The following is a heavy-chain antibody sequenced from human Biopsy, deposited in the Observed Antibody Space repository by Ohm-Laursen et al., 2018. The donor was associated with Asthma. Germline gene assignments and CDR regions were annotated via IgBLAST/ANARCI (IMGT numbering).Heavy chain of an antibody. J-gene: IGHJ4*02. Sequence: SQTLSLTCPVSHGSITSGGYYWTWIRQHPGKGLEWIGFIYYSGSTYYNPSLKSRVSISIDTSKNQFSLKLSSVTAADTAVYYCARAQDYYDSRGYYRSFDYWGQGTLVTVSS. CDR1: HGSITSGGYY. CDR3: ARAQDYYDSRGYYRSFDY. CDR2: IYYSGST. D-gene: IGHD3-22*01. V-gene: IGHV4-31*03.